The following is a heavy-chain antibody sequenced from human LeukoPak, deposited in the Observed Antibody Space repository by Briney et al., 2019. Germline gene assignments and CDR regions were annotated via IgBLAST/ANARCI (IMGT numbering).Heavy chain of an antibody. CDR1: GFTFSSYA. V-gene: IGHV3-23*01. D-gene: IGHD3-16*01. CDR2: ISGSGGST. J-gene: IGHJ4*02. Sequence: GGSLRLSCAASGFTFSSYAMSWVRQAPGKGLEWVSAISGSGGSTYYADSVKGRFTISRDNSKNTLYLQMNSLRAEDTAVYYCAKDRGYDYVWGSSAPGYWGQGTLVTVS. CDR3: AKDRGYDYVWGSSAPGY.